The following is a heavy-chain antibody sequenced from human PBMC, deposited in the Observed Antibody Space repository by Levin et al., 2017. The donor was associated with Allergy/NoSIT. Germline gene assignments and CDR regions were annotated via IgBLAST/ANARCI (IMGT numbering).Heavy chain of an antibody. D-gene: IGHD2-15*01. CDR3: ASLGSVVTYNGALDY. CDR1: GFIFSDYW. V-gene: IGHV3-7*01. Sequence: GGSLRLSCAASGFIFSDYWMTWVRQTPGKGLEWVANIKEDGSEGFYVDSVKGRFTVSRDKAGQSVFLQMNSLRAEDTAVYYCASLGSVVTYNGALDYWGQGALVTVSS. J-gene: IGHJ4*02. CDR2: IKEDGSEG.